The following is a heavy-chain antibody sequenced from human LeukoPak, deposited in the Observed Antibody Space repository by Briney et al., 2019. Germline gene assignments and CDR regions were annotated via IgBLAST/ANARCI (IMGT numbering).Heavy chain of an antibody. D-gene: IGHD1-26*01. CDR3: ARLRIVGASTEAFDI. V-gene: IGHV3-30*13. CDR1: GFTFSSYG. Sequence: GGSLRLSCAASGFTFSSYGMHWVRQAPGKGLEWVAVISYDGSNKYYADSVKGRFTISRDNSKNRLYLQMNNLRADDTAVYYCARLRIVGASTEAFDIWGQGTMVTVSS. CDR2: ISYDGSNK. J-gene: IGHJ3*02.